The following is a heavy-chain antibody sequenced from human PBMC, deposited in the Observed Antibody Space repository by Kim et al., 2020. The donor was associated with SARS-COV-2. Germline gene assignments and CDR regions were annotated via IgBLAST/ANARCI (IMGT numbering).Heavy chain of an antibody. V-gene: IGHV3-21*01. CDR1: GFTFSSYS. Sequence: GGSLRLSCAASGFTFSSYSMNWVRQAPGKGLEWVSSISSSSSYIYYADSVKGRFTISRDNAKNSLYLQMNSLRAEDTAVYYCDRDGGPDRTYYDFWSGYHHPSSWFDPWGQATLVTVSS. J-gene: IGHJ5*02. CDR2: ISSSSSYI. CDR3: DRDGGPDRTYYDFWSGYHHPSSWFDP. D-gene: IGHD3-3*01.